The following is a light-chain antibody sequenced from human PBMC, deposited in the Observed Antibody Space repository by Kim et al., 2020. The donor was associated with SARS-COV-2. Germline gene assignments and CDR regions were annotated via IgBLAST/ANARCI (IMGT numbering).Light chain of an antibody. V-gene: IGLV2-11*01. CDR3: CSFAGTAYV. Sequence: GQSVTISCTGTSIDVGAYNYVSWYQPHPGTAPKLMIYDVTMRPSGVPDRFSGSKSGNTASLTISGLQAEDEADYYCCSFAGTAYVFGIGTKVTVL. CDR2: DVT. CDR1: SIDVGAYNY. J-gene: IGLJ1*01.